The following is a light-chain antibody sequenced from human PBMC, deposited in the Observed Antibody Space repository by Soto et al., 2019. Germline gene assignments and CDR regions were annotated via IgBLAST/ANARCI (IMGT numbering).Light chain of an antibody. CDR1: QSISSW. CDR2: KAS. CDR3: QQYNGYSRT. J-gene: IGKJ1*01. V-gene: IGKV1-5*03. Sequence: DIQMTQSPSTLSASVGDRVTITCRASQSISSWLAWYQQKPGKAPKLVIYKASNLASGVPSRFSGSGSGTEFTLTISSLQPDDFATYYCQQYNGYSRTFGQGTEVEI.